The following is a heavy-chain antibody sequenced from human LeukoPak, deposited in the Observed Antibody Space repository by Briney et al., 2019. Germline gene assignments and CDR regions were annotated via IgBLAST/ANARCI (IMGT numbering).Heavy chain of an antibody. CDR1: GGSFSGYY. V-gene: IGHV4-34*01. CDR3: AQGYSYVAY. Sequence: SETLSLTCAVYGGSFSGYYWSWIRQPPGKGLEWIGEINHSGSTNYNPSLKSRVAISVDTSKNQFSLKLSSVTAADAAVYYCAQGYSYVAYWGQGTLVTVSS. J-gene: IGHJ4*02. CDR2: INHSGST. D-gene: IGHD5-18*01.